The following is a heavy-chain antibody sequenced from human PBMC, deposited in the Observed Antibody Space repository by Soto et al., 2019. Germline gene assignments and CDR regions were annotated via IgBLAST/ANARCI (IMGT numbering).Heavy chain of an antibody. Sequence: PSETLSLTCTVSGGSISSCAEYLIWIRQPPGKGLEWSGNIYYSGSTYYNPSLKSRVTISVDTSKNQLSLKLGFVTAADTAVYYCARVGEIFGVVTDHDDFDIWGQGKMVNVSS. CDR1: GGSISSCAEY. CDR2: IYYSGST. D-gene: IGHD3-3*01. V-gene: IGHV4-30-4*08. J-gene: IGHJ3*02. CDR3: ARVGEIFGVVTDHDDFDI.